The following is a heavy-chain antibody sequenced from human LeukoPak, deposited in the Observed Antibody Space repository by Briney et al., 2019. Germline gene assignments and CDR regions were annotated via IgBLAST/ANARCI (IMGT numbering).Heavy chain of an antibody. Sequence: EXXSLTCAVYGGSFSGYYWSWLRQPPGKGLEWIGEINHSGSTNYNPSLKSRVTISVDTSKNQFSLKLSSVTAADTAVYYCARGQSYVRYYYGSGSYYNLFDYWGQGTLVTVSS. CDR1: GGSFSGYY. CDR2: INHSGST. D-gene: IGHD3-10*01. CDR3: ARGQSYVRYYYGSGSYYNLFDY. J-gene: IGHJ4*02. V-gene: IGHV4-34*01.